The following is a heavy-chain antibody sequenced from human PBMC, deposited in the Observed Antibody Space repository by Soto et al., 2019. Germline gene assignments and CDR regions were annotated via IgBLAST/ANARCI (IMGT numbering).Heavy chain of an antibody. CDR1: GYTFTGYY. Sequence: ASVKVSCKASGYTFTGYYMHWVRQAPGQGLEWMGWINPNSGGTNYAQRFQGWVTMTRDTSISTAYMELSRLRSDDTAVYYCARASDILVVVAAGIYGMDVWGQGTTVTVSS. D-gene: IGHD2-15*01. CDR2: INPNSGGT. J-gene: IGHJ6*02. CDR3: ARASDILVVVAAGIYGMDV. V-gene: IGHV1-2*04.